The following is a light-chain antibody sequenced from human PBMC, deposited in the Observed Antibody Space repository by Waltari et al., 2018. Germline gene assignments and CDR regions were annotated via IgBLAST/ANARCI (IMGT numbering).Light chain of an antibody. Sequence: DIVLTTSPATLSLSPGERAPLSGRASQSVSSYLAWYQQKPGQAPRLLIYDASNRATGIPARFSGSGSGTDFTLTISSLEPEDFAVYYCQQRSNWPLTFGGGTKVEIK. CDR2: DAS. CDR3: QQRSNWPLT. CDR1: QSVSSY. J-gene: IGKJ4*01. V-gene: IGKV3-11*01.